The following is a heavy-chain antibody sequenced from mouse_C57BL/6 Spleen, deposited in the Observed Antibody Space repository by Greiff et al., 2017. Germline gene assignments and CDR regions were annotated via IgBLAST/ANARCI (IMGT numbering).Heavy chain of an antibody. CDR2: INPSNGGT. J-gene: IGHJ4*01. CDR1: GYTFTSYW. CDR3: ARSPYYGYAMDY. D-gene: IGHD1-1*01. Sequence: VQLQQPGTELVKPGASVKLSCKASGYTFTSYWMNWVKQRPGQGLEWIGNINPSNGGTNYNEKFKSKDTLTVDKSSSTAYMQLSSLTSEDSAVYYCARSPYYGYAMDYWGQGTSVTVSS. V-gene: IGHV1-53*01.